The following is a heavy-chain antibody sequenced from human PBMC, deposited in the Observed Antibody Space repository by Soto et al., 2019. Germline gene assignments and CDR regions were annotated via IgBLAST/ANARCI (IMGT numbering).Heavy chain of an antibody. J-gene: IGHJ4*02. V-gene: IGHV1-18*01. D-gene: IGHD2-2*01. CDR3: ARDPPPPAY. CDR2: ISAHNGNT. CDR1: GYTFASYA. Sequence: QVQLVQSGAEVKKPGASVKVSCKASGYTFASYAISWMRQAPGQGLEWMGWISAHNGNTNYAQKPQXSXTLXTDTSTSTAYMELRSLRSDDTAVYYCARDPPPPAYWGQGTLVTVSS.